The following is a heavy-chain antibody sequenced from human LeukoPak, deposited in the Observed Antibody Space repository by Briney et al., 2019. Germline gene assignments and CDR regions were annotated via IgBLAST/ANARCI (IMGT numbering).Heavy chain of an antibody. D-gene: IGHD1-1*01. CDR2: IYYSGST. CDR3: ARTPLRLSTGFDP. Sequence: SETLSLTCTVSGGSISSYYWSWIRQPPGKGLEWIGYIYYSGSTNYNPSLKSRVTISVDTSKNQFSLKLSSVTAADTAVYYCARTPLRLSTGFDPWGQGTLVTVSS. V-gene: IGHV4-59*01. J-gene: IGHJ5*02. CDR1: GGSISSYY.